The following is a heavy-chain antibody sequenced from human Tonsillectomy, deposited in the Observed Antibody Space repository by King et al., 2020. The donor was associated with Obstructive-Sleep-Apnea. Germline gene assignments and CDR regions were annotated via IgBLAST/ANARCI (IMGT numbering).Heavy chain of an antibody. CDR1: GFTFSSYG. J-gene: IGHJ4*02. CDR3: AKAWTVTTLQCACDY. D-gene: IGHD4-17*01. V-gene: IGHV3-30*18. Sequence: VQLVESGGGVVQPGRSLRLPCAASGFTFSSYGMHWVRQAPGKGLEWVAVISYDGYKEFYAESVKGRFTISRDSSMNTLYLQMNSLRPEERAVYYCAKAWTVTTLQCACDYWGQGTLVTVSS. CDR2: ISYDGYKE.